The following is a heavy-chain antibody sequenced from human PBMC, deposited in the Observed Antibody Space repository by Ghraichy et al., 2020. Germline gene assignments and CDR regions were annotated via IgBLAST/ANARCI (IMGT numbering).Heavy chain of an antibody. Sequence: WGSLRLSCAASGFTFSSYGMHWVRQAPGKGLEWVAVIWYDGSNKYYADSVKGRFTISRDNSKNTLYLQMNSLRAEDTAVCYCARDPGYYDSSGYPDHWGQGTLVTVSS. D-gene: IGHD3-22*01. J-gene: IGHJ4*02. CDR2: IWYDGSNK. CDR1: GFTFSSYG. CDR3: ARDPGYYDSSGYPDH. V-gene: IGHV3-33*01.